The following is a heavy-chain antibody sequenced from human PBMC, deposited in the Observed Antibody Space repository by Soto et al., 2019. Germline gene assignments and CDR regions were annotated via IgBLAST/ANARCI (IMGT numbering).Heavy chain of an antibody. CDR2: ISAYNSNT. CDR3: ARGSDYYYGMDV. J-gene: IGHJ6*02. CDR1: AYTFTSYG. Sequence: ASVKVSCKASAYTFTSYGMSWVRQAPGQGLEWMGWISAYNSNTNYAQKLQGRVTMTTDTSTSTAYMELRSLRSDDTAVYYCARGSDYYYGMDVWGQGTTVTVSS. V-gene: IGHV1-18*01.